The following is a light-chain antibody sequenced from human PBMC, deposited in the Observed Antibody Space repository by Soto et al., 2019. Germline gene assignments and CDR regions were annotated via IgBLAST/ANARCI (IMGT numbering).Light chain of an antibody. Sequence: DIQMTQSPTSLSASVGDRITITCWASQSINNYLNWYQHKPGKAPRLLIFAASNLETGVPSRFSGSGSGTDFTLSVNDLQPEDFATYYCQQTYITPPWTFGQGTKVEI. V-gene: IGKV1-39*01. CDR2: AAS. CDR1: QSINNY. CDR3: QQTYITPPWT. J-gene: IGKJ1*01.